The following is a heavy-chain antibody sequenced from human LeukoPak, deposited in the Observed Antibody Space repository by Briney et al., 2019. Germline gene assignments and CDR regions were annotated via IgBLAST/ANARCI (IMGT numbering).Heavy chain of an antibody. D-gene: IGHD2-15*01. V-gene: IGHV3-21*01. CDR3: ARTVLDRVSGSANIVVVIPAIFPFDY. CDR1: GFLFSNSW. Sequence: PGGSLRLSCADSGFLFSNSWMAWVRQARGKGLEWVSSISGTSSYIYYAHSVKGRFTISRDNVQNALYLQMNSLRAEDTAVYYCARTVLDRVSGSANIVVVIPAIFPFDYWGQGTLVTVSS. J-gene: IGHJ4*02. CDR2: ISGTSSYI.